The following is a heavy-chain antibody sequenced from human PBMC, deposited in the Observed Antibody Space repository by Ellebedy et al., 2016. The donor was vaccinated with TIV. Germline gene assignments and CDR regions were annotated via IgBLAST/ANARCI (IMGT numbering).Heavy chain of an antibody. J-gene: IGHJ5*02. CDR1: GFTVSSNY. CDR2: IYSGGST. D-gene: IGHD1-26*01. Sequence: PWGSLRLSCAASGFTVSSNYITWVRQAPGQGLEWVSVIYSGGSTYYADSVNGRFTISRDNSKNTLYLQMNSRRAEDTAVHFCARDRGWFDPWGQGTLVTVSS. V-gene: IGHV3-53*01. CDR3: ARDRGWFDP.